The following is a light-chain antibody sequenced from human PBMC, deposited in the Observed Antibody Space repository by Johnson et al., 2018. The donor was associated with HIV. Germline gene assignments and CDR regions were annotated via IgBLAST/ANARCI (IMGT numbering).Light chain of an antibody. CDR3: GTWDNSLNTGCV. Sequence: QSMLTQPPSVSAAPGQKVTISCSGSSSNIGNNYVSWYRHLPGTAPKLLIYENDKRPSGIPDRFSGSKSGTSATLGITGLQTGDEADYYCGTWDNSLNTGCVFGAGPKVTVL. J-gene: IGLJ1*01. CDR1: SSNIGNNY. V-gene: IGLV1-51*02. CDR2: END.